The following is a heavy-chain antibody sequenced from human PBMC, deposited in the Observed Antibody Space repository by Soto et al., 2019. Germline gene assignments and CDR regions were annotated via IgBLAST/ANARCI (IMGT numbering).Heavy chain of an antibody. V-gene: IGHV3-21*01. J-gene: IGHJ3*02. D-gene: IGHD3-22*01. CDR2: ISSRSSYI. CDR3: ARAVFGDSSGYYYGWAFDI. CDR1: GFTFSSYS. Sequence: PGGSLRLSCAASGFTFSSYSMNWVRQAPGKGLEWVSSISSRSSYIYYADSVKGRFTISRDNAKNSLYLQMNSLRAEDTAVYYCARAVFGDSSGYYYGWAFDIWGQGTMVTVSS.